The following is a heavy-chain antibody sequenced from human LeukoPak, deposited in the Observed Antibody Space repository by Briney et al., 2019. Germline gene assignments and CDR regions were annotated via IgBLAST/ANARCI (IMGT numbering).Heavy chain of an antibody. Sequence: GGSLRLSCAASGFTFSSYAMSWVRQAPGKGLEWVSAISNSGGSTYHADSVKGRFTISRDDSKNTLYLQMNRLRAEDTAVYYCAKGFAYGDYVADFDYWGQGTLVTVSS. CDR3: AKGFAYGDYVADFDY. CDR2: ISNSGGST. J-gene: IGHJ4*02. V-gene: IGHV3-23*01. D-gene: IGHD4-17*01. CDR1: GFTFSSYA.